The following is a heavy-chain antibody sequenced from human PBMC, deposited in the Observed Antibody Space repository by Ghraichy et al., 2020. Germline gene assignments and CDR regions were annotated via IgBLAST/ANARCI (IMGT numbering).Heavy chain of an antibody. CDR3: AIEEIKGVYSYSLDF. Sequence: ASVKVSCKVHGYSLDVISMYWVRQVPGKGLEWMGGFDPEDGETKTGKEFQGRFSMTEDTQTDTAYMELTSLTSGDTAVYYCAIEEIKGVYSYSLDFWGQGTTVTVS. CDR1: GYSLDVIS. CDR2: FDPEDGET. V-gene: IGHV1-24*01. D-gene: IGHD2-15*01. J-gene: IGHJ6*02.